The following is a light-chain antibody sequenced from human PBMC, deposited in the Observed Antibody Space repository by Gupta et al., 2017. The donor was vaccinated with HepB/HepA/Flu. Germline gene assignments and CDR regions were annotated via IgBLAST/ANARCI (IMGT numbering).Light chain of an antibody. V-gene: IGLV2-23*02. Sequence: QSALPQPASVSGSPAQSITISCTGTSSDVGSYNLVSCYQQHPGKAPTLMIYEVSKRPTGVSSRFSGSKAGNTASLTISGLQAEDEADYYCCSYAGSSTVVFGGGTKLTVL. CDR1: SSDVGSYNL. J-gene: IGLJ2*01. CDR2: EVS. CDR3: CSYAGSSTVV.